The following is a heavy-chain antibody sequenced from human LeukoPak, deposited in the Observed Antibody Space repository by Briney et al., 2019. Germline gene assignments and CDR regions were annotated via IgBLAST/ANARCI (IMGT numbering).Heavy chain of an antibody. CDR2: INHSGST. Sequence: PSETLSLTCAVYVGSFSGYYWSWIRQPPGKGLEWIGEINHSGSTNYNPSLKSRVTISVDTSKNQFSLKLSSVTAADTAVYYCARSGYSSGWYLNKDYYYYYGMDVWGQGTTVTVSS. CDR3: ARSGYSSGWYLNKDYYYYYGMDV. CDR1: VGSFSGYY. J-gene: IGHJ6*02. V-gene: IGHV4-34*01. D-gene: IGHD6-19*01.